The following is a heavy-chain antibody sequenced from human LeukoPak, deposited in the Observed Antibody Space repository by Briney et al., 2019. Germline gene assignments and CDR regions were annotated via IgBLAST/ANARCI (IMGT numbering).Heavy chain of an antibody. CDR2: ITPSGGST. Sequence: ASVKVSCKASGYIFTSYYMHWVRQAPGQGLEWMGIITPSGGSTTYAQKFQGRVTMTRNTSISTAYMELSSLRSEDTAVYYCARSIAAALRDYWGQGTLVTVSS. CDR3: ARSIAAALRDY. V-gene: IGHV1-46*01. J-gene: IGHJ4*02. D-gene: IGHD6-13*01. CDR1: GYIFTSYY.